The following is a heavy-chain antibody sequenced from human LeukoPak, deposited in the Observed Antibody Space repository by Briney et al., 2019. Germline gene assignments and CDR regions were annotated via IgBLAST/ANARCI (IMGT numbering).Heavy chain of an antibody. CDR1: GYTFTSYG. CDR3: ARAFRRLYGYTSSWYLYGMDV. CDR2: ISAYNGNT. J-gene: IGHJ6*02. D-gene: IGHD6-13*01. Sequence: ASVKVSCKASGYTFTSYGISWVRQAPGQGLEWMGWISAYNGNTNNEHKLQGRVTMTTDTSTSTAYMEVKSLRSQDTAMYYCARAFRRLYGYTSSWYLYGMDVWGQGTTVTVSS. V-gene: IGHV1-18*01.